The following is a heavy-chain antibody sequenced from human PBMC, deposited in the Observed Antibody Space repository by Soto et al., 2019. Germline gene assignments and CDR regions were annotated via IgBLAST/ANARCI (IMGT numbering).Heavy chain of an antibody. CDR1: GGTFSSYA. V-gene: IGHV1-69*13. D-gene: IGHD5-12*01. CDR3: AREYSGYDSAYYYGMDV. J-gene: IGHJ6*02. Sequence: SVKVSCKASGGTFSSYAISWVRQAPGQGLEWMGGIIPIFGTANYAQKFQGRVTITADESTSTAYMELSSLRSEDTAVYYCAREYSGYDSAYYYGMDVWGRGTTVTVSS. CDR2: IIPIFGTA.